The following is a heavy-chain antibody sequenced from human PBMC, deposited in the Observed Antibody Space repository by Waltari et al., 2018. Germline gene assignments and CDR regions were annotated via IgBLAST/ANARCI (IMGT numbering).Heavy chain of an antibody. J-gene: IGHJ5*02. D-gene: IGHD3-22*01. CDR3: ARNEGSGSTDWFDP. V-gene: IGHV4-59*01. CDR1: GGSIGNYY. Sequence: QVQLQESGPALVRPSETLSPTCTVFGGSIGNYYWSWIRQSPGKGLEWIGYIDYSGRTKYNPSLKSRVTISLDTSKNQFSLKLSSVTAADTAVYYCARNEGSGSTDWFDPWGQGTLVTVSS. CDR2: IDYSGRT.